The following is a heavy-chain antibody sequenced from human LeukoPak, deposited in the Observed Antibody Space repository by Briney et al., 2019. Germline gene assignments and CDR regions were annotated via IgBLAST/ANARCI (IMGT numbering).Heavy chain of an antibody. CDR3: ARTPGHWDLRGQNGYFDY. D-gene: IGHD1-26*01. V-gene: IGHV1-46*01. CDR1: GYTFTGYY. J-gene: IGHJ4*02. Sequence: GASVKVSCKASGYTFTGYYMHWVRQAPGQGLEWMGIINPGGGSPSYAQKFQGRLTMTRDTSTSTVYMELSSLTSDDTAVYYCARTPGHWDLRGQNGYFDYWGQGTLVTVSS. CDR2: INPGGGSP.